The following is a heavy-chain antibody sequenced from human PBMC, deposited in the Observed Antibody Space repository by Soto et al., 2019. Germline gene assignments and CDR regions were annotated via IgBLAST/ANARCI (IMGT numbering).Heavy chain of an antibody. D-gene: IGHD3-3*01. Sequence: QVQLVESGGGVVQPGRSLRLSCAASGFTFSSYAMHWVRQAPGKGLEWVAVISYDGSNKYYADSVKGRFTISRDNSKNTLYLQMNSLRAEDTAVYYCASGSGSQPVGGMDVWGQGTTVTVSS. CDR3: ASGSGSQPVGGMDV. CDR2: ISYDGSNK. V-gene: IGHV3-30-3*01. J-gene: IGHJ6*02. CDR1: GFTFSSYA.